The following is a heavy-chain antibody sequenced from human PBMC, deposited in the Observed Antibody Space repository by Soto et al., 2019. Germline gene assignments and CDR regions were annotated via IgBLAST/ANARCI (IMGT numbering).Heavy chain of an antibody. V-gene: IGHV3-48*02. D-gene: IGHD3-22*01. Sequence: EVQLVESGGGLVQPGGSLRLSCAASGFTLSSYSMNWVRQAPGKGLEWISYISSSSSNKYYADSVKGRFTISRANAKNSLYLQMNSLRDEDTAVCYCARAYYDSSGYPGGYWGQGTLVTVSS. CDR2: ISSSSSNK. J-gene: IGHJ4*02. CDR1: GFTLSSYS. CDR3: ARAYYDSSGYPGGY.